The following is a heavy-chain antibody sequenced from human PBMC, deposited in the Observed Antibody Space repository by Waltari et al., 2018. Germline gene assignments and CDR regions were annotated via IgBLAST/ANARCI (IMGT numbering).Heavy chain of an antibody. J-gene: IGHJ5*02. CDR1: GFTFSSYD. Sequence: EVQLVESGGGLVQPGGSLRLSCAASGFTFSSYDMHWVRQATGKGLGVVSAIGTAGDTYYPGSVKGRFTISRENAKNSLYLQMNSLRAGDTAVYYCARGGWFGESNWFDPWGQGTLVTVSS. CDR2: IGTAGDT. D-gene: IGHD3-10*01. V-gene: IGHV3-13*01. CDR3: ARGGWFGESNWFDP.